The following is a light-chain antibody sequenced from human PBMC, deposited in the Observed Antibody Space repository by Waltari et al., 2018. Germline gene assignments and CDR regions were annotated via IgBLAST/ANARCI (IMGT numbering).Light chain of an antibody. CDR3: TSHAGTNSV. CDR2: QAS. J-gene: IGLJ3*02. CDR1: SSDVGGDNY. V-gene: IGLV2-8*01. Sequence: QSALTQLPSASGSPGQSVTMSCTGTSSDVGGDNYVSWYQQHPAKAPKPLIYQASKRPSGAPDRFSGSKSGNTASLTVSGLQAEDEAEYFCTSHAGTNSVFGGGTKLTVL.